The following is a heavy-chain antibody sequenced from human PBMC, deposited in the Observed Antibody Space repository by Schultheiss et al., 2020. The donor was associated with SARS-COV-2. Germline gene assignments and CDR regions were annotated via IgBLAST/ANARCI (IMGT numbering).Heavy chain of an antibody. Sequence: SETLSLTCAVYGGSFRGYYWSWIRQPPGKGLEWIGYIYYSGSTYYNPSLKSRVTVSVDTSKNQFSLKLSSVTAADTAVYYCAAYDFWSTYGMDVWGQGTTVTVSS. V-gene: IGHV4-59*01. CDR2: IYYSGST. CDR3: AAYDFWSTYGMDV. CDR1: GGSFRGYY. D-gene: IGHD3-3*01. J-gene: IGHJ6*02.